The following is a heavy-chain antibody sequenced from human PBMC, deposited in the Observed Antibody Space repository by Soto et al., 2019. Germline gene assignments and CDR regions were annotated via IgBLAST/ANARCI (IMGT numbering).Heavy chain of an antibody. Sequence: GGSLRLSCAASGFTFDDYAMHWVRQAPGKGLEWVSGISWNSGSIGYADSVKGRFTISRDNAKNSLYLQMNSLRAEDTALYYCAKDISGYYDSSGYYSFDYWGQGTLVTVS. CDR3: AKDISGYYDSSGYYSFDY. D-gene: IGHD3-22*01. CDR2: ISWNSGSI. V-gene: IGHV3-9*01. J-gene: IGHJ4*02. CDR1: GFTFDDYA.